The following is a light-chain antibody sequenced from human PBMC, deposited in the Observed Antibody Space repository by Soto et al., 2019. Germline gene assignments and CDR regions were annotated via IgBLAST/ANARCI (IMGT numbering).Light chain of an antibody. CDR3: AAWDDSLNVVV. CDR2: TNN. J-gene: IGLJ2*01. CDR1: TSNIGSNA. V-gene: IGLV1-44*01. Sequence: QSVLTQPPSTSGTPGQRVTISCSGSTSNIGSNAANWYQQLPGTAPKLLIYTNNQRPSGVPDRFSASKSGTSASLAISGLQSEDEADYYCAAWDDSLNVVVFGGGTKLTVL.